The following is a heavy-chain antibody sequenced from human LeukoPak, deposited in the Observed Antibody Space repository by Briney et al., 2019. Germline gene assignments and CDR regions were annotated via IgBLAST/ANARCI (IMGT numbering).Heavy chain of an antibody. J-gene: IGHJ4*02. CDR3: AKDREWELRYYFDY. CDR1: GFTFSSYG. Sequence: GGSLRLSCAASGFTFSSYGMHWVRQAPGKGLEWVAVISYDGSNKYYADSVKGRFTISKDNSKNTLYLQMNSLRAEDTAVYYWAKDREWELRYYFDYWGQGTLVTVSS. V-gene: IGHV3-30*18. CDR2: ISYDGSNK. D-gene: IGHD1-26*01.